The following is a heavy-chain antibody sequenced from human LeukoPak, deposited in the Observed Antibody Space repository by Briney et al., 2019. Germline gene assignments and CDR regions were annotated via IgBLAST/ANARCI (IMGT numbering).Heavy chain of an antibody. CDR3: ARGGKYYYDSSGLFDY. V-gene: IGHV4-59*01. J-gene: IGHJ4*02. CDR2: IYYSGST. Sequence: PSETLSLTCTVSGGSISSYYWSWIRQPPGKGLEWIGYIYYSGSTNYNPSLKSRVTISVDTSKNQFSLKLSSATAADTAVYYCARGGKYYYDSSGLFDYWGQGTLVTVSS. D-gene: IGHD3-22*01. CDR1: GGSISSYY.